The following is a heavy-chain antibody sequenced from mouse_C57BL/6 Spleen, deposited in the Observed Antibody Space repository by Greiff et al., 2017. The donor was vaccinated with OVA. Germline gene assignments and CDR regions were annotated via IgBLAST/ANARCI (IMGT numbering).Heavy chain of an antibody. V-gene: IGHV1-26*01. Sequence: EVQLQQSGPELVKPGASVKISCKASGYTFTDYYMNWVKQSHGKSLEWIGDINPNNGGTSYNQKFKGKATLTVDKSSSTAYMELRSLTSEDSAVYYCARSAQATPWGQGTLVTVSA. CDR1: GYTFTDYY. CDR3: ARSAQATP. CDR2: INPNNGGT. D-gene: IGHD3-2*02. J-gene: IGHJ3*01.